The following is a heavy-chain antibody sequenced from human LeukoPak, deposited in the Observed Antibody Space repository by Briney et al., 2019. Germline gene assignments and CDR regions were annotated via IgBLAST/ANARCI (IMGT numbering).Heavy chain of an antibody. D-gene: IGHD3-16*01. V-gene: IGHV4-39*02. CDR2: ISYSGGT. CDR1: GDSIGTSGYY. J-gene: IGHJ5*02. Sequence: SETLSLTCTVSGDSIGTSGYYWGWIRQPPGKGLEWIGSISYSGGTYYNPSLKSRVTISVDTSKTHFSLKLISLTAADAAVYYCARIIIYDNVSPWGQGTLVTVSS. CDR3: ARIIIYDNVSP.